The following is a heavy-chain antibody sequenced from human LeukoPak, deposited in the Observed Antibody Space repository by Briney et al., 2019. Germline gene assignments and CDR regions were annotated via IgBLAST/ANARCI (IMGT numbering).Heavy chain of an antibody. D-gene: IGHD5-18*01. Sequence: GGSLRLSCAASGFTFSSYGMHWVRQAPGKGLEWVAVIWYDGSNKYYADSVKGRFTISRDNSKNTLYLQMNSLRAEDAAVYYCAKQAAMAKGGYYYMDVWGKGTTVTVSS. CDR3: AKQAAMAKGGYYYMDV. CDR1: GFTFSSYG. J-gene: IGHJ6*03. V-gene: IGHV3-33*06. CDR2: IWYDGSNK.